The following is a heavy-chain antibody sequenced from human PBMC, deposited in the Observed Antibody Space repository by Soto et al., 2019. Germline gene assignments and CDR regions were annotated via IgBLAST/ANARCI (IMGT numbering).Heavy chain of an antibody. D-gene: IGHD7-27*01. V-gene: IGHV3-74*01. CDR3: AASLSGDPYPLDY. CDR2: INSDASFT. Sequence: GGSLRLSCAVSGFNLSPFWMHCVRQAPGKGLVWVSRINSDASFTNYADSVKGRFTISRDSAKNTLYLQMNSLRAEDTAVYYCAASLSGDPYPLDYWGQGTLVTVSS. J-gene: IGHJ4*02. CDR1: GFNLSPFW.